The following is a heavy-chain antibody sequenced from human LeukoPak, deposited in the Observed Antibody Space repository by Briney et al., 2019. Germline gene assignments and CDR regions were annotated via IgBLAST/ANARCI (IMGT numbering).Heavy chain of an antibody. Sequence: SETLSLTCTVSGGSISSYYWSWIRQPAGKGLEWIGRIYTSGSTNYNPSLKSRVTISVDTSKNQFSLKLSSVTAADTAVYYCASRIAAAGDDAFDIWGQGTMVTVSS. V-gene: IGHV4-4*07. CDR1: GGSISSYY. J-gene: IGHJ3*02. D-gene: IGHD6-13*01. CDR3: ASRIAAAGDDAFDI. CDR2: IYTSGST.